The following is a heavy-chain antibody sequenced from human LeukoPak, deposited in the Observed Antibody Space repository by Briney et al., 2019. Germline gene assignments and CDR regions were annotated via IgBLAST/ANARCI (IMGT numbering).Heavy chain of an antibody. V-gene: IGHV4-59*01. J-gene: IGHJ4*02. CDR1: GGSISSYY. CDR3: ARETSGSRVFDY. Sequence: PSETLSLTCTVSGGSISSYYWSWIRQPPGKGLEWIGYIYYSGGTNYNPSLKSRVTISVDTSKNQFSLKLSSVTAADTAVYYCARETSGSRVFDYWGQGTLVTVSS. CDR2: IYYSGGT. D-gene: IGHD1-26*01.